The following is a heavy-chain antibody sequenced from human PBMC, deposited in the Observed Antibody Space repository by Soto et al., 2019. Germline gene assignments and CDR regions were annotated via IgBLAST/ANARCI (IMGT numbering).Heavy chain of an antibody. CDR2: IWYDGSNK. CDR1: GFTFSSYG. J-gene: IGHJ6*02. Sequence: GCPLRLSCAASGFTFSSYGMHWVRQAPGKGLEWVAVIWYDGSNKYYADSVKGRFTISRDNSKNTLYLQMNSLRAEDTAVYYCERDDVAYRLLEYDGRDVGGQGTTVT. V-gene: IGHV3-33*01. CDR3: ERDDVAYRLLEYDGRDV. D-gene: IGHD3-16*01.